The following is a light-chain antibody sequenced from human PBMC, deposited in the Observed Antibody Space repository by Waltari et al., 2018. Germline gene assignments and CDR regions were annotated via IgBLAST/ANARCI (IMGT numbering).Light chain of an antibody. V-gene: IGKV1-12*01. J-gene: IGKJ3*01. CDR2: GTS. CDR1: QAIGNR. Sequence: DIQMTQSPSPVSASVGDRVPITCRASQAIGNRLAWYQQKPGKAPNLLIYGTSSLQTGVPSRFSGSGSGTEFTLTISSLQPEYFGTYYCQQGNSFPITFGPGTKVEIK. CDR3: QQGNSFPIT.